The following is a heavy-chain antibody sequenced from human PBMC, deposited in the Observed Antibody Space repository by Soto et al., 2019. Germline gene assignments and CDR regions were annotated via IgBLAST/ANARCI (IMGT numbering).Heavy chain of an antibody. CDR1: GFTFSSYG. J-gene: IGHJ5*02. CDR2: LWYDGSNK. Sequence: QVQLVESGGGVAQPGRSLRLSCAASGFTFSSYGMHWVRQAPGKGLEWVAVLWYDGSNKYYADSVKGRFTISRDNSKNTLYLQMNSLRAEDTAVYYCARGYGWFDPWGQGTLVTVSS. D-gene: IGHD6-13*01. V-gene: IGHV3-33*01. CDR3: ARGYGWFDP.